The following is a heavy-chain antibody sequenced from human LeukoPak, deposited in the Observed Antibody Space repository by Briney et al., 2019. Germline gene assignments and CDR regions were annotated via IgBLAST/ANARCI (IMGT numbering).Heavy chain of an antibody. CDR1: GGSISSGGYY. Sequence: PSETLSLTCTVSGGSISSGGYYWSWIRQHPGKGLEWIGYIYYSGSTYYNPSLKSRVTISVDTSKNQFSLKLSSVTAADTAVYYCARDYSSGYYYDLDAFDIWGQGTMVTVSS. J-gene: IGHJ3*02. D-gene: IGHD3-22*01. CDR2: IYYSGST. V-gene: IGHV4-31*03. CDR3: ARDYSSGYYYDLDAFDI.